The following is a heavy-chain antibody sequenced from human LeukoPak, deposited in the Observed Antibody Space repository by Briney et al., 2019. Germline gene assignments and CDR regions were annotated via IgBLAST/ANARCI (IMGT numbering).Heavy chain of an antibody. D-gene: IGHD5-18*01. CDR3: ARDLVGSYGSYFDY. J-gene: IGHJ4*02. CDR2: IYHSRST. CDR1: GYSISSGYY. Sequence: PSETLSLTCTVSGYSISSGYYWGWIRQPPGKGLEWIGSIYHSRSTNYNPSLKSRVTISVDTSKNQFSLKLSSVTAADTAVYYCARDLVGSYGSYFDYWGQGTLVTVSS. V-gene: IGHV4-38-2*02.